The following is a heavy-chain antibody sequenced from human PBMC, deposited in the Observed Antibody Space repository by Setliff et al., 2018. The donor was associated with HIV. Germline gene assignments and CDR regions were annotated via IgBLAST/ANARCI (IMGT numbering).Heavy chain of an antibody. CDR2: TIPILSMS. J-gene: IGHJ4*02. V-gene: IGHV1-69*02. CDR3: ATSYGSGVAPFDN. D-gene: IGHD3-10*01. CDR1: GDTFSTHT. Sequence: ASVKVSCKASGDTFSTHTIHWVRQAPGQGPEWMGRTIPILSMSNAALNFQGRLMITADKSTNTVYMGLTNLGFEDTAIYYCATSYGSGVAPFDNWGQGTLVTVSS.